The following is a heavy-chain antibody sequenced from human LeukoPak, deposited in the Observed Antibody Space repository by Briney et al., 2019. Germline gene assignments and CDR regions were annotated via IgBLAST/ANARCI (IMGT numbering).Heavy chain of an antibody. CDR1: GFPFRSYA. CDR2: ITHDGIST. J-gene: IGHJ4*02. Sequence: GGSLRLSCAASGFPFRSYAMHWVRQAPGKGLEYVSAITHDGISTYYANSVKGRFTISRDNSKNTLYLQMGSLRAEDMAVYYCARVAVPGTYDYWGQGTLVTVSS. D-gene: IGHD6-19*01. CDR3: ARVAVPGTYDY. V-gene: IGHV3-64*01.